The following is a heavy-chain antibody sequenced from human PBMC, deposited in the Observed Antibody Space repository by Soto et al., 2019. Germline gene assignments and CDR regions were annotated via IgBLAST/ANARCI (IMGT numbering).Heavy chain of an antibody. CDR2: MNPNRGNT. Sequence: QVQLVQSGAEVKKPGASVKVSCKASGYTFTSYDINWVRQATGQGLEWRGWMNPNRGNTGYAQKFQGRVTMTRNTSISTAYMALSSLRSEDTSVYYGARERTVAGNDYWGQGALGTVSS. D-gene: IGHD6-19*01. CDR1: GYTFTSYD. J-gene: IGHJ4*02. CDR3: ARERTVAGNDY. V-gene: IGHV1-8*01.